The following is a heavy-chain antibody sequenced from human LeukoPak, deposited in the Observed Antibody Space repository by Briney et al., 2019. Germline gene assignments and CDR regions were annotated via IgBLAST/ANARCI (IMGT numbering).Heavy chain of an antibody. J-gene: IGHJ4*02. D-gene: IGHD2-21*02. CDR1: GFTFSSYA. V-gene: IGHV3-23*01. CDR3: ARRTITGGGDCLDY. CDR2: ISGSGGNT. Sequence: GGSLRLSCAASGFTFSSYAMSWVRQAPGKRPEWLSVISGSGGNTHYADSVKGRFTISRDTSKNMLYLQIDSLTVDDTAIYYCARRTITGGGDCLDYWGQGTLITVSS.